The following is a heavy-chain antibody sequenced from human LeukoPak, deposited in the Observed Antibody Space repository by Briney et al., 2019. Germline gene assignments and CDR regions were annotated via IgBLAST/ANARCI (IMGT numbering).Heavy chain of an antibody. V-gene: IGHV4-39*07. CDR2: IYYSGST. D-gene: IGHD1-14*01. CDR1: GGSIRSSSSY. CDR3: AHLDHYHLHFDY. Sequence: PSETLSLTCTVSGGSIRSSSSYWGWIRQPPGKGLEWIGSIYYSGSTYYNPSLKSRVTISVDTSKNQFSLKLSSVTAADTAVYYCAHLDHYHLHFDYWGQGTLVTVSS. J-gene: IGHJ4*02.